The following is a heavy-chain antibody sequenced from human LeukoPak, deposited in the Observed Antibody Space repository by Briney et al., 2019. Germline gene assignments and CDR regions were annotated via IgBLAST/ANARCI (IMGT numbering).Heavy chain of an antibody. J-gene: IGHJ6*03. CDR2: ISGYNGNT. CDR3: ARDGGSSGYDYYYYMDV. Sequence: ASVKVSCKAPGYTFTSYGINWVRQAPGQGLEWMGWISGYNGNTNYAQKFQGRVTMTTDTSTSTAYMELRSLRSDDTAVYYCARDGGSSGYDYYYYMDVWGKGTTVTVSS. D-gene: IGHD6-19*01. V-gene: IGHV1-18*01. CDR1: GYTFTSYG.